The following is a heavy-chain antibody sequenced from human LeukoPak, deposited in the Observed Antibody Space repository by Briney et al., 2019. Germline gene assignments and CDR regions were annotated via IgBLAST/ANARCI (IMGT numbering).Heavy chain of an antibody. CDR3: ARRKSIAALDAFDI. CDR2: INPNSGGT. J-gene: IGHJ3*02. V-gene: IGHV1-2*02. D-gene: IGHD6-6*01. CDR1: GYTFTGYF. Sequence: GASVKVSCKASGYTFTGYFIHWVRQAPGQGLEWMGWINPNSGGTNYAQKFQGRVTMTRDTSISTAYMELSRLRSDDTAVYYCARRKSIAALDAFDIWGQGTMVTVSS.